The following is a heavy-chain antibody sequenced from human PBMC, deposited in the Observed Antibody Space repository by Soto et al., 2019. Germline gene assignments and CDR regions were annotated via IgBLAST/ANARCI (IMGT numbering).Heavy chain of an antibody. V-gene: IGHV4-59*12. CDR3: ATKPRLAAAEFDY. CDR1: GGSISSYY. J-gene: IGHJ4*02. D-gene: IGHD6-13*01. Sequence: SETLSLTCTVSGGSISSYYWSWIRQPPGKGLEWIGYMHYSGSTNYNPSLKSRVTISVDTSKNQFSLKLSSVTAVDTAVYYCATKPRLAAAEFDYWGQGTLVTVSS. CDR2: MHYSGST.